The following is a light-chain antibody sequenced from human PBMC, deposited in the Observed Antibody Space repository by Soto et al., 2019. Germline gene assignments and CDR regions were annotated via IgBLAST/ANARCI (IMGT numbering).Light chain of an antibody. Sequence: EVVLTQSPATLSVSPGERATLSCRASQSVGTLLAWYHQKPGQAPRLLIYGASTRASTVADTFSGSGSGTEFTITISSLQSEDVGVYYCQQYNNWPITFGQGTRLE. CDR2: GAS. CDR1: QSVGTL. V-gene: IGKV3-15*01. CDR3: QQYNNWPIT. J-gene: IGKJ5*01.